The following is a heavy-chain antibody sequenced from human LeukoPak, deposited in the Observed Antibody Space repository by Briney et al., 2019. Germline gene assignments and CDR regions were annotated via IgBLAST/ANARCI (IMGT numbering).Heavy chain of an antibody. CDR3: AKEISDSPYGDAFDI. J-gene: IGHJ3*02. CDR1: GFTFSSYA. V-gene: IGHV3-23*01. Sequence: GGSLRLSCAASGFTFSSYAMTWVRQAPGRGLEWVSVIRGSGGSTYYADSVKGRFTISRDNSKNTLYLQMTSLRAEDTAVYYCAKEISDSPYGDAFDIWGQGTVVTVSS. CDR2: IRGSGGST. D-gene: IGHD4-17*01.